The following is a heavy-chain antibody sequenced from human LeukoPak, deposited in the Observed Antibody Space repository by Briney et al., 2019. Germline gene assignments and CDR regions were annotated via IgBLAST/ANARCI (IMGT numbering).Heavy chain of an antibody. CDR1: GFTFSNYA. V-gene: IGHV3-64*01. CDR3: ARVSNNYCVDY. J-gene: IGHJ4*02. Sequence: PGGSLRLSCAASGFTFSNYAMHWVRQAPGKGLEYVSAISSNGGSTYYANSVKGRFTISRDNSKNTLYLQMGGLRAEDMAVYYCARVSNNYCVDYWGQGTLVTVSS. CDR2: ISSNGGST. D-gene: IGHD2-21*01.